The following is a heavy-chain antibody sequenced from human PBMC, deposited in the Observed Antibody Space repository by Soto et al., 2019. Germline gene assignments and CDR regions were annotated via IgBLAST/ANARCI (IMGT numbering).Heavy chain of an antibody. Sequence: EVQLLESGGGLVQPGGSLRLSCAASGFTFSSYARSWVRQAPGKGLEWVSAISGSGGSTYYADSVKGRFTISRDNSKNTLYLQMNSLRAEDTAVYYCAKSQIAAAARRVYFDYWGQGTLVTVSS. V-gene: IGHV3-23*01. CDR1: GFTFSSYA. CDR2: ISGSGGST. J-gene: IGHJ4*02. CDR3: AKSQIAAAARRVYFDY. D-gene: IGHD6-13*01.